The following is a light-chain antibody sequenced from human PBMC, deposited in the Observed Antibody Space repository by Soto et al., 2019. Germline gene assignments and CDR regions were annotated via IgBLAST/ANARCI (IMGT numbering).Light chain of an antibody. CDR1: SSDVGAYNY. Sequence: QSVLTQPASVSGSLGQSITISCSGTSSDVGAYNYVSWYQQYPGKAPKLMIYHVTDRPSGVSNRFSGSKSGNTASLTISGLQAEDEADYYCCSDTTGNTVVFGTGTKVTVL. CDR2: HVT. V-gene: IGLV2-14*01. CDR3: CSDTTGNTVV. J-gene: IGLJ1*01.